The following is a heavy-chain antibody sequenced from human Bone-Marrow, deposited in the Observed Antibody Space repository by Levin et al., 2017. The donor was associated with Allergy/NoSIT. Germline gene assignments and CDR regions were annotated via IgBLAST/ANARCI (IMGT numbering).Heavy chain of an antibody. CDR2: VIPILGVT. CDR3: ARDEETSGSYDS. V-gene: IGHV1-69*04. CDR1: AGSFSTYT. D-gene: IGHD3-22*01. J-gene: IGHJ4*02. Sequence: PQASVKVSCKGSAGSFSTYTISWVRQAPGQGLEWMGRVIPILGVTNYPQTFQDRVTITADTSTSIVYLEVSGLRADDTAVYYCARDEETSGSYDSWGPGTLVTVSS.